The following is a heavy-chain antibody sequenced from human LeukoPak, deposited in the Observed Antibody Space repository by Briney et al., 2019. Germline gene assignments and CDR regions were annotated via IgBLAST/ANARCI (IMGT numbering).Heavy chain of an antibody. Sequence: GGSLRLSCTASGFSFSHNYMNWVRQAPGKGLEWVALIYSGGNTHYADCVKGRFTISRDNSKNTLYLQMSSLRVEDTAVYYCTRDTPGIAASVSGGWGQGTLVTVSS. J-gene: IGHJ4*02. V-gene: IGHV3-53*01. CDR3: TRDTPGIAASVSGG. CDR1: GFSFSHNY. D-gene: IGHD6-13*01. CDR2: IYSGGNT.